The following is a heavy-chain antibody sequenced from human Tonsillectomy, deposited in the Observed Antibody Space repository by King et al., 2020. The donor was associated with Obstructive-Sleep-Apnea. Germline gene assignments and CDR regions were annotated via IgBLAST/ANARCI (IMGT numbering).Heavy chain of an antibody. CDR2: IYPGDSDI. J-gene: IGHJ4*02. CDR3: ARREMATSHFDY. Sequence: VQLVQSGAEMKQPGESLRISCKGSGYNFPIYWIGWVRQMPGKALEWMGIIYPGDSDIRYSPSFQGQVTISADKSISTAYLQWSSLKASDSAIYYCARREMATSHFDYWGQGTPVTVSS. V-gene: IGHV5-51*01. D-gene: IGHD5-24*01. CDR1: GYNFPIYW.